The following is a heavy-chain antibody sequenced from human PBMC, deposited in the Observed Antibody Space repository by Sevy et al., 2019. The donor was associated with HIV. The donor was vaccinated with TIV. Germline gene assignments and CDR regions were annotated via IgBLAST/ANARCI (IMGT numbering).Heavy chain of an antibody. V-gene: IGHV1-18*01. J-gene: IGHJ6*02. CDR2: ISSNNDYT. CDR3: ARDRNNYDSSGYPKGMDV. CDR1: GYTFTRYG. D-gene: IGHD3-22*01. Sequence: ASVKVSCKASGYTFTRYGISWVRQAPGQGLEWMGWISSNNDYTNYAQKIQGRVTMTTDTSTSVAYMELRSLRSDDTAVYYCARDRNNYDSSGYPKGMDVWGQGTTVTVSS.